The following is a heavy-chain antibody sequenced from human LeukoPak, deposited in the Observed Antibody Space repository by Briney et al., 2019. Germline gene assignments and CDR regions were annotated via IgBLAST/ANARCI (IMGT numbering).Heavy chain of an antibody. CDR1: EFTFSNYW. V-gene: IGHV3-74*01. J-gene: IGHJ4*02. CDR3: AGSNWPYYFDY. D-gene: IGHD1-1*01. CDR2: ITGDGSST. Sequence: PGGSLRLSCAASEFTFSNYWMHWVRQAPGKGLVWVSWITGDGSSTRYADSVKGRFTISRDNAKNTLYLQVNSLRAEDTAVYYCAGSNWPYYFDYWGQGALVTVSS.